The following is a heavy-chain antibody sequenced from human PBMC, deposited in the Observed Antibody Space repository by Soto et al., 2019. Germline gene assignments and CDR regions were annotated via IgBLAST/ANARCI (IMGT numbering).Heavy chain of an antibody. CDR1: GFTFSSYA. Sequence: QGQLVESGGRVVQPGRSLRLSCAASGFTFSSYAMHWVRQAPGKGLEWVAVISYDGSNKYYADSVKGRFTISRDNSKTLYLQMNSLRAEDTAVYYCVRDKSPYSSGWYNRHFDYWGQGTLVTVSS. V-gene: IGHV3-30-3*01. J-gene: IGHJ4*02. CDR2: ISYDGSNK. CDR3: VRDKSPYSSGWYNRHFDY. D-gene: IGHD6-19*01.